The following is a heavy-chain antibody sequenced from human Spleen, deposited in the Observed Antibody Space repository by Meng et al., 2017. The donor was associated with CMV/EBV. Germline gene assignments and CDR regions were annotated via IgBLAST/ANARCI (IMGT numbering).Heavy chain of an antibody. D-gene: IGHD3-22*01. J-gene: IGHJ3*01. CDR3: ARDLVGYDAFDV. Sequence: ASVKVSCKASGYPFTNYGISWVRQGPGRGLEWMGWSTPYSNKTMYSQTFQGRVTLTSDTSTNTVYMELSRLRYEDTAVYYCARDLVGYDAFDVWGQGTMVTVSS. CDR1: GYPFTNYG. CDR2: STPYSNKT. V-gene: IGHV1-18*01.